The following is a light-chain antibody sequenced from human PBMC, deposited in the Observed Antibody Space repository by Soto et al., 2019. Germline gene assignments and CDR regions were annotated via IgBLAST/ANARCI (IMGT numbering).Light chain of an antibody. CDR2: AAS. CDR1: QGISSF. J-gene: IGKJ5*01. CDR3: QQYNNWPLT. V-gene: IGKV1-9*01. Sequence: IQLTQSPSSLSASVGDSVTITCRASQGISSFLAWYQQKPGKAPKLLIYAASTLQSGVPSRFSGSGSGTEFTLTISSLQSEDFEVYYCQQYNNWPLTFGQRTRLEI.